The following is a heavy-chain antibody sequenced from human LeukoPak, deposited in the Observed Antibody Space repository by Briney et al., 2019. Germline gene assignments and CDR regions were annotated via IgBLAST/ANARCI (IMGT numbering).Heavy chain of an antibody. J-gene: IGHJ5*02. V-gene: IGHV3-48*03. CDR2: ISSSGSTI. CDR3: ARGPAGDLWSGSNWFDP. Sequence: GGSLRLSCAASGFTFSSYEMKWVRQAPGRGLGWVSYISSSGSTIYYADSVKGRFTISRDNAKNSLYLQMHSLRAEDTAVYYYARGPAGDLWSGSNWFDPWGQGTLVTVSS. CDR1: GFTFSSYE. D-gene: IGHD3-3*01.